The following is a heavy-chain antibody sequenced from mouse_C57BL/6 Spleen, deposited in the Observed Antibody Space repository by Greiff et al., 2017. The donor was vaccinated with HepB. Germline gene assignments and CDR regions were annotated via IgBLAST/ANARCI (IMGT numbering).Heavy chain of an antibody. D-gene: IGHD4-1*01. Sequence: VQLQQPGAELVKPGASVKMSCKASGYTFTSYWITWVKQRPGQGLEWIGEIYPGSGSTNYNEKFKSKATLTVDTSSSTAYMQLSSLTSEDSAVYYCARGGALGLAWFAYWGQGTLVTVSA. V-gene: IGHV1-55*01. CDR1: GYTFTSYW. CDR3: ARGGALGLAWFAY. J-gene: IGHJ3*01. CDR2: IYPGSGST.